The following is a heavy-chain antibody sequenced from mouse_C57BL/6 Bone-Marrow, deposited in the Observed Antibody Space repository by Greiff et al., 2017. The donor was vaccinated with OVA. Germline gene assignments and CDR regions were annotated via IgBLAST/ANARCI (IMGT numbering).Heavy chain of an antibody. D-gene: IGHD1-1*01. Sequence: QVQLQQSGAEMVRPGASVTLSCKASGYTFPDYELHWGKQTPVNGLEWIGAIYPETGGTAYNQKFKGKALLTSDKSSSTAYMELRSLTSEDSAVYYCTREHYYGSSYYFDYWGQGTTLTVSS. CDR1: GYTFPDYE. V-gene: IGHV1-15*01. CDR2: IYPETGGT. CDR3: TREHYYGSSYYFDY. J-gene: IGHJ2*01.